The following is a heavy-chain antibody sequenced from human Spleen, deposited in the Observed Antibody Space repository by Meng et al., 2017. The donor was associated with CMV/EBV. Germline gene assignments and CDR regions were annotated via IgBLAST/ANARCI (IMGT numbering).Heavy chain of an antibody. CDR1: GYTFIGYY. V-gene: IGHV1-2*02. CDR2: INPSSGAT. J-gene: IGHJ4*02. Sequence: ASVKVSCKASGYTFIGYYMDWVRQAPGQGLEWMGWINPSSGATKYAQKFQDRVTMARDTSISTAYMELNSLRSDDTAVYYCARGGSSSGFDYWGQGTLVTVSS. D-gene: IGHD6-6*01. CDR3: ARGGSSSGFDY.